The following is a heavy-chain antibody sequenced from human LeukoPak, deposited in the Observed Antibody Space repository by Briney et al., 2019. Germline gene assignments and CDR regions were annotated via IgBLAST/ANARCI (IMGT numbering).Heavy chain of an antibody. J-gene: IGHJ5*02. V-gene: IGHV4-34*01. Sequence: PSETLSLTCAVYGGSFSGYYWSWIRQPPGKGLEWIGEINHSGSTYYNPSLKSRVTISVDTSRNQFSLKLSSVTAADTAVYYCARHRSSVAVGAIHWFGPWGQGTLVTVSS. CDR1: GGSFSGYY. CDR3: ARHRSSVAVGAIHWFGP. CDR2: INHSGST. D-gene: IGHD6-13*01.